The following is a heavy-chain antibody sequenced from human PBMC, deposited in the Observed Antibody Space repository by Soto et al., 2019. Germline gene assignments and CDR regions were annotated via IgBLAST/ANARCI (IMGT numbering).Heavy chain of an antibody. V-gene: IGHV3-23*01. J-gene: IGHJ6*02. CDR2: ISAGGGRT. CDR1: GVTFSSCA. D-gene: IGHD6-13*01. CDR3: THAGPLSRSYPHYGIDL. Sequence: GGALRLSCAGSGVTFSSCAMSWVRQAPGKGLDWVSGISAGGGRTYYADSVKGRFTISRDNSKKKLYLQMNSLRAEDTAVYYCTHAGPLSRSYPHYGIDLRAQGTTVSVSS.